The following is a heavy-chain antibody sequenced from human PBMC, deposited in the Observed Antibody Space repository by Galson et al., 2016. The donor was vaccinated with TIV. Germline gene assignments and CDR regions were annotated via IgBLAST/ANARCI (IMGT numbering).Heavy chain of an antibody. CDR1: GFTFSNYV. D-gene: IGHD2-2*02. J-gene: IGHJ4*02. CDR2: ISDTGISR. CDR3: AKFAMLGKIAIHVDY. Sequence: SLRLSCAASGFTFSNYVMGWVRQAPGKGLEWVSSISDTGISRYYADSVKGRFTISRDNSRNMLYLQMNSLRAEDTALYFCAKFAMLGKIAIHVDYWGQGTLLTVSS. V-gene: IGHV3-23*01.